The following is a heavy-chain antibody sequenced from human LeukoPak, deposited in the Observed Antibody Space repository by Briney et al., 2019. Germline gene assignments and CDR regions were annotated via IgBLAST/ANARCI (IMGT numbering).Heavy chain of an antibody. CDR3: ARLRLGELSLFDY. CDR2: IIPIFGTA. V-gene: IGHV1-69*05. CDR1: GGTFSSYA. J-gene: IGHJ4*02. Sequence: SVKVSCKASGGTFSSYAISWVRQAPGQGLEWMGGIIPIFGTANYAQKFQGRVTITTDESTSTAYMELSSLRSEDTAVYYCARLRLGELSLFDYWGQGTLATVSS. D-gene: IGHD3-16*02.